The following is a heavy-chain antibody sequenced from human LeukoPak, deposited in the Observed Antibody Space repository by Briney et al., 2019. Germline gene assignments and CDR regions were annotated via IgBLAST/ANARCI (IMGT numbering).Heavy chain of an antibody. V-gene: IGHV1-2*02. CDR2: INPSSGGT. Sequence: ASVKVSCKASGYTFTGYYMHWVRQAPGQGLEWMGWINPSSGGTNYAQKFQGRVTMTRDTSISTAYMELSRLRSDDTAVYYCTIMITFGGVIVSDYWGQGTLVTVSS. D-gene: IGHD3-16*02. CDR1: GYTFTGYY. J-gene: IGHJ4*02. CDR3: TIMITFGGVIVSDY.